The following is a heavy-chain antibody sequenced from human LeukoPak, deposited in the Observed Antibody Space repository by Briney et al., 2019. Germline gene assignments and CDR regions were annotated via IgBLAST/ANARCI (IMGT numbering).Heavy chain of an antibody. D-gene: IGHD2-2*01. V-gene: IGHV4-34*01. J-gene: IGHJ4*02. Sequence: SETLSLTCAVYGGSFSGYYWSWIRQPPGKGLEWIGEINHSGSTNYNPSLKSRVTISVDTSKNQFSLKLSSVTAADTAVYYCARGDWSSTSCYGLFDYWGQGTLVTVSS. CDR1: GGSFSGYY. CDR2: INHSGST. CDR3: ARGDWSSTSCYGLFDY.